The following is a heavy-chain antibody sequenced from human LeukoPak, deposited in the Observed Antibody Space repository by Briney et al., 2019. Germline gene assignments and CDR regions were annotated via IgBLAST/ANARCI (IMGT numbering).Heavy chain of an antibody. Sequence: GGSLRLSCAASGFSVSSNHMSWVRQAPGKGLEWVSVIYSGGNTHYADSVKGRFTISRDNSKNTLYLQMNSLRAEDTAVYYCARGIAAAGIVGVFDYWGQGTLVTVSS. D-gene: IGHD6-13*01. CDR2: IYSGGNT. V-gene: IGHV3-66*01. CDR1: GFSVSSNH. CDR3: ARGIAAAGIVGVFDY. J-gene: IGHJ4*02.